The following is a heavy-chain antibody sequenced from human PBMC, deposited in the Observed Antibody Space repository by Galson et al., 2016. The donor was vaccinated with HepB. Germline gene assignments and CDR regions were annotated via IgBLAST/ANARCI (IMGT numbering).Heavy chain of an antibody. V-gene: IGHV3-30*03. J-gene: IGHJ3*02. CDR2: ISYDGSRE. Sequence: SLRLSCAGSDDLFTPYGLHWVRQTPGKGPEWVAVISYDGSREYYSDPVKGRFSISRDKSNNLYLQMNNLRPEDTAVYYCARGAEMGTIPDTFDIWGQGTMVTVSS. D-gene: IGHD5-24*01. CDR1: DDLFTPYG. CDR3: ARGAEMGTIPDTFDI.